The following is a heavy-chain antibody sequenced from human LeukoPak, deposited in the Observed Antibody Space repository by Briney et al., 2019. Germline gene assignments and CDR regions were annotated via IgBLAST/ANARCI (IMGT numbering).Heavy chain of an antibody. D-gene: IGHD6-13*01. Sequence: PSETLSLTCDVYGGSFSGFYWSWIRQPPGKGLEWIGEVKYSGTTNYNPSLKSPVIISLDTSKNQFSLKLRSVTAADTAVYYCARSPYSSSWYPFAPWGQGTLVTVSS. CDR3: ARSPYSSSWYPFAP. CDR1: GGSFSGFY. V-gene: IGHV4-34*01. J-gene: IGHJ5*02. CDR2: VKYSGTT.